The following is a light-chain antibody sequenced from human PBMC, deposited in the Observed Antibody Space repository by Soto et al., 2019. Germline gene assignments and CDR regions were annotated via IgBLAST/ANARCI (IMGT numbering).Light chain of an antibody. Sequence: QSALTQPASVSGSPGQSITISCTGTSSDVGSYNLVSWYQQHPGKAPKLMIYEVSKRPSGVSNRFSGSKSGNTASLTISGLQAEDEADYYCCSYAGSSTSFGTGTMVTVL. CDR2: EVS. CDR1: SSDVGSYNL. CDR3: CSYAGSSTS. J-gene: IGLJ1*01. V-gene: IGLV2-23*02.